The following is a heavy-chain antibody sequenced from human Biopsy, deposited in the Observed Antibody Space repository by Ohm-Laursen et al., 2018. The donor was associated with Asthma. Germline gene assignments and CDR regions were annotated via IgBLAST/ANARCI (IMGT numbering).Heavy chain of an antibody. V-gene: IGHV4-30-2*06. CDR1: GDSIDSGDYS. CDR2: IYRNGET. J-gene: IGHJ4*02. CDR3: ARGWKCGGDCYSLDY. D-gene: IGHD2-21*02. Sequence: TLSLTCSVSGDSIDSGDYSWTWIRQSLGVGLERIGYIYRNGETYYNPTLKNLVTISIDRSKYQFSMRLRSVTAADAAVYYCARGWKCGGDCYSLDYWGQGTLVTVSS.